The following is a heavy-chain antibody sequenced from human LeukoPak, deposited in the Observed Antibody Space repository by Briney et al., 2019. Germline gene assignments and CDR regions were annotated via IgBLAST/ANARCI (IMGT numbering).Heavy chain of an antibody. CDR1: GFTFSDYY. Sequence: GGSLTLSCAVSGFTFSDYYMSWIRQTPGKGLEWVSYISSSGSTIYYADSVKGRFTISRDNAKNSLYLQINSLRAEDTAVYYCARRSPPQRIVVVPAASNYWGQGTLVTVSS. CDR3: ARRSPPQRIVVVPAASNY. J-gene: IGHJ4*02. V-gene: IGHV3-11*04. CDR2: ISSSGSTI. D-gene: IGHD2-2*01.